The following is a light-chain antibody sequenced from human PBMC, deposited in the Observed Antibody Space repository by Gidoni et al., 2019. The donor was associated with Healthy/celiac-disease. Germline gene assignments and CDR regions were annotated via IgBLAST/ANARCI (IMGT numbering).Light chain of an antibody. Sequence: SYVLPQPPSVSVAPGKTARITWGGNNIGSKSVHWYQQKPGQAPVLVIYYDSDRPSGIPERFSGSNSGNTATLTISRVEAGDEADYYCQVWDSSSDHPVFGGGTKLTVL. CDR1: NIGSKS. CDR2: YDS. J-gene: IGLJ3*02. V-gene: IGLV3-21*04. CDR3: QVWDSSSDHPV.